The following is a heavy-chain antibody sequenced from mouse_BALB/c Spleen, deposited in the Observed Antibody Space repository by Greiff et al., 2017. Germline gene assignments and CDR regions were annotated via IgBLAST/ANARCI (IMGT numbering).Heavy chain of an antibody. Sequence: VQLKQSGPELVKPGASVKISCKASGYTFTDYNMHWVKQSHGKSLEWIGYICPYNGGTGYNQKFKSKATLTVDNTSNTPFMELRSLTSEDSAVYYCARIYYGYDWFAYWGQGTLVTVSA. J-gene: IGHJ3*01. V-gene: IGHV1S29*02. D-gene: IGHD1-2*01. CDR3: ARIYYGYDWFAY. CDR2: ICPYNGGT. CDR1: GYTFTDYN.